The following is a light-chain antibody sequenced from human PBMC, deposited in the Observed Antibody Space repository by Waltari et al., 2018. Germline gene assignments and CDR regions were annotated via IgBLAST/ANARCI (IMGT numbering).Light chain of an antibody. CDR1: QSVSRN. CDR2: DAA. CDR3: WQYNDWPPGYT. J-gene: IGKJ2*01. V-gene: IGKV3-15*01. Sequence: EIVMTQSPGTLSVSPGERATLSCRASQSVSRNVAWYQQQPGQTPRLLILDAASRATGVPANILSSGSGREVTLTISSRQADDVAVYYCWQYNDWPPGYTFGEGTKLEI.